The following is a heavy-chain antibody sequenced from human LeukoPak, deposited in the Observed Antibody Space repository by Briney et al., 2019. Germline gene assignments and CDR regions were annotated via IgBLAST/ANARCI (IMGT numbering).Heavy chain of an antibody. CDR3: AKIPDFWSLNDAFDI. V-gene: IGHV3-23*01. J-gene: IGHJ3*02. CDR1: GFTFSTYG. Sequence: PGGSLRLSCAASGFTFSTYGMSWVRQAPGKGLEWVAIIGGSGETTIYGDSVKGRLTISRDNSKNTVYLQMNSLRAEDTAVYYCAKIPDFWSLNDAFDIWGQGTMVTVSS. D-gene: IGHD3-3*01. CDR2: IGGSGETT.